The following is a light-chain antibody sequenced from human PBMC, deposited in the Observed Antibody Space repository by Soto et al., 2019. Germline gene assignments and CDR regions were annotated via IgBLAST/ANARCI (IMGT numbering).Light chain of an antibody. Sequence: QAVVKQPPSVSGAPGQRVTISCTGSSSNIGAGYDVHWYQQLPGTAPKLLIYGNSNRTSGVPDRFSGSKSGTSASLAITGLQAEDEADYYCQSYDSSLSGYVFGTGTKLTVL. CDR3: QSYDSSLSGYV. CDR1: SSNIGAGYD. J-gene: IGLJ1*01. V-gene: IGLV1-40*01. CDR2: GNS.